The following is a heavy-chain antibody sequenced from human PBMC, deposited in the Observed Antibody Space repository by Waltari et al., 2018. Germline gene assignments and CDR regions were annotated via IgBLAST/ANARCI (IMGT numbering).Heavy chain of an antibody. V-gene: IGHV1-69-2*01. CDR2: VDPEDGET. CDR3: ATALGDSSSASRPFDF. J-gene: IGHJ3*01. CDR1: GYTFSDSN. Sequence: EVQLLQSGAELKEPGTTVRISCKVSGYTFSDSNIPWVQQAPGKGLRWMGLVDPEDGETIYADNFQGRVTISADTSTDTAFMELSSLRSEDTAVFYCATALGDSSSASRPFDFWGQGTMITVSS. D-gene: IGHD6-19*01.